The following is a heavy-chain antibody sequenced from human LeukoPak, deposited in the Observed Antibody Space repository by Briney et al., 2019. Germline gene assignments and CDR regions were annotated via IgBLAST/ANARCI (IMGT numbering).Heavy chain of an antibody. V-gene: IGHV3-23*01. CDR1: GFTFSSYA. J-gene: IGHJ3*02. Sequence: GGSLRLSCAASGFTFSSYAMSWVRQAPGKGLEWVSAISGSGGRTYYADCVEGRYTISRDNSKNTLYLQMNSLRAEDTAVYSCAKSIQLWSPDAFDIWGQGTMVTVSS. CDR3: AKSIQLWSPDAFDI. D-gene: IGHD5-18*01. CDR2: ISGSGGRT.